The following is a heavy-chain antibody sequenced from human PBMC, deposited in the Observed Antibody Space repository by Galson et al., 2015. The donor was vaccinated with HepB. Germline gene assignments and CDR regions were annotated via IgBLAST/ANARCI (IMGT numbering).Heavy chain of an antibody. D-gene: IGHD1-7*01. J-gene: IGHJ4*02. CDR3: ARGTPQNWNYEGMLDY. CDR1: GYTFTGYY. V-gene: IGHV1-2*06. CDR2: INPNSGGT. Sequence: SVKVSCKASGYTFTGYYMHWVRQAPGQGLEWMGRINPNSGGTNYAQKFQGRVTMTRDTSISTAYMDLSRLRSDDTAVYYCARGTPQNWNYEGMLDYWGQGALVTVSP.